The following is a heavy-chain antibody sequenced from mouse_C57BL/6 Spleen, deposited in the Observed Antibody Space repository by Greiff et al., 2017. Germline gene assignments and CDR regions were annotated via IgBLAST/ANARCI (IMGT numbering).Heavy chain of an antibody. CDR2: ILPGSGST. CDR1: GYTFTGYW. J-gene: IGHJ3*01. CDR3: AQTAQATKRFAY. D-gene: IGHD3-2*02. Sequence: QVQLQQSGAELMKPGASVKLSCKATGYTFTGYWIEWVKQRPGHGLEWIGEILPGSGSTNYNEKFKGKATFTADTSSNTAYMQLSSLTTEDSAIYYCAQTAQATKRFAYWGQGTLVTVSA. V-gene: IGHV1-9*01.